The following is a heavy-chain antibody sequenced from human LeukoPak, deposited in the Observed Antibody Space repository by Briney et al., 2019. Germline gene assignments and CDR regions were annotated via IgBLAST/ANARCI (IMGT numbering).Heavy chain of an antibody. D-gene: IGHD4-17*01. J-gene: IGHJ5*02. Sequence: GESLKISCRGSGYSFTSYWIGWVRQLPGKGLEWMGIIYPGDSDTRYSPSFQGQVTISADKSISTAYLQWSSLKASDTAMYYCARLPKFFGYAVTRWFDPWVQGTLVTVSS. CDR2: IYPGDSDT. CDR1: GYSFTSYW. V-gene: IGHV5-51*01. CDR3: ARLPKFFGYAVTRWFDP.